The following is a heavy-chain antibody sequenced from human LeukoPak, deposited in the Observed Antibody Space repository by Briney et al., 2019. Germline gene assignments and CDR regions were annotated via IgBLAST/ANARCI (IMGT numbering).Heavy chain of an antibody. CDR2: ICGIGGST. D-gene: IGHD5-12*01. J-gene: IGHJ4*02. V-gene: IGHV3-23*01. Sequence: PGGSLRLSCAASGFTFSSYAMSWVRQAPGRGLEGVSAICGIGGSTYYVDSLRGGFTTSRDNSKNTLYLQMNSLEAEDTAVYCCARASSAVATPFDYWGQGTLVTVSS. CDR1: GFTFSSYA. CDR3: ARASSAVATPFDY.